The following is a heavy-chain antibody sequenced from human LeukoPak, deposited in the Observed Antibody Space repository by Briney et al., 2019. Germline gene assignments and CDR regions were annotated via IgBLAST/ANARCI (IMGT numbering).Heavy chain of an antibody. D-gene: IGHD2-2*01. Sequence: PGGSLRLSCAASGFTSSSYGMHWVRQAPGKGLEWVAFIRSDGSNEYYTDSVKGRFTISRDNSKNTLYLQLNSLRPEDTAVYYCARGGISASWDPLDYWGQGTLVTVSS. CDR3: ARGGISASWDPLDY. V-gene: IGHV3-30*02. J-gene: IGHJ4*02. CDR2: IRSDGSNE. CDR1: GFTSSSYG.